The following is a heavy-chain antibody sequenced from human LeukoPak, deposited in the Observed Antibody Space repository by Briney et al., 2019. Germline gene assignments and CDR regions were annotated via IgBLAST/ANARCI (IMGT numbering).Heavy chain of an antibody. CDR2: ISAYNGNT. V-gene: IGHV1-18*01. D-gene: IGHD2-15*01. J-gene: IGHJ5*02. CDR3: ARDLLVAATRWFDP. Sequence: ASVKVSCKASGYTFTSYGISWVRQAPGQGLEWMGWISAYNGNTNYAQKLQGRVTMTTDTPTSTAYMELRSLRSDDTAVYCCARDLLVAATRWFDPWGQGTLVTVSS. CDR1: GYTFTSYG.